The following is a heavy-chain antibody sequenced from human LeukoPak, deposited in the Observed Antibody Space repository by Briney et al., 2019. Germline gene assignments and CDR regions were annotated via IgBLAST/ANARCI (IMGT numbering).Heavy chain of an antibody. CDR3: ATFLAAAGIRGLVSYYYGMDV. CDR1: GFTFSSYW. Sequence: GGSLRLSCAASGFTFSSYWMSWVRQAPGKGLEWVANIKQDGSEKYYVDSVKGRFTISRDNAKNSLYLQMNSLRAEDTAVYYCATFLAAAGIRGLVSYYYGMDVWGQGTTVTVSS. V-gene: IGHV3-7*01. J-gene: IGHJ6*02. CDR2: IKQDGSEK. D-gene: IGHD6-13*01.